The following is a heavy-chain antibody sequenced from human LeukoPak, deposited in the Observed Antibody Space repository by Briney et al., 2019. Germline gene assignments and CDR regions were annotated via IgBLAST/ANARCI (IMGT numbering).Heavy chain of an antibody. CDR1: GFTFSNYA. CDR2: INSNGGST. Sequence: GGSLRLSCSASGFTFSNYAMHWVRQPPGKGLEYVSAINSNGGSTYYVNSVKGRFTISRDNSKNTVHLQMSSLRADDPVVYYCVKDWRRASFFDPWGQGTLVTVSS. V-gene: IGHV3-64D*06. J-gene: IGHJ5*02. CDR3: VKDWRRASFFDP.